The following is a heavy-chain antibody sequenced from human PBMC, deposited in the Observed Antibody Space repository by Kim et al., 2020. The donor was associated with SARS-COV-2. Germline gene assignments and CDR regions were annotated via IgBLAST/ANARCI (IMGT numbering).Heavy chain of an antibody. CDR3: ASVDTARGQADY. Sequence: SETLSLTCAVYGGSYSGYYWSWIRQPPGKGLEWIGEINHSGSTNYNPSLKSRVTISVDTSKNQFSLKLSSVTAADTAVYYCASVDTARGQADYWGQGTLV. CDR2: INHSGST. J-gene: IGHJ4*02. CDR1: GGSYSGYY. D-gene: IGHD5-18*01. V-gene: IGHV4-34*01.